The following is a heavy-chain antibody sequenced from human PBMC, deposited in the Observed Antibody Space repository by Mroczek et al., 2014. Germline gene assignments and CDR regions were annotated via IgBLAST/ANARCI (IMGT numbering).Heavy chain of an antibody. J-gene: IGHJ1*01. CDR3: AREPYCSGGSCYSSEYFQH. CDR2: IIPILGIA. Sequence: VQLVQSGAEVKKPGSSVKVSCKASGGTFSSYTISWVRQAPGQGLEWMGRIIPILGIANYAQKFQGRVTITADKSTSTAYMELSSLRSEDTAVYYCAREPYCSGGSCYSSEYFQHWGQGTLVTVSS. CDR1: GGTFSSYT. D-gene: IGHD2-15*01. V-gene: IGHV1-69*04.